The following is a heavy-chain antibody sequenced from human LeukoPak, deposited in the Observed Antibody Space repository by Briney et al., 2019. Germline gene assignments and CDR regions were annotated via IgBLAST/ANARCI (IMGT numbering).Heavy chain of an antibody. CDR2: ISYDGPNK. D-gene: IGHD6-13*01. CDR3: ARVGSSWPNWYFDL. Sequence: GGSLRLSCAASGFTFSSYAMHWVRRAPGKGLEWVAVISYDGPNKNYADSVKGRFTISRDNSKNTLYLQMNSLRAEDTAVYYCARVGSSWPNWYFDLWGRGTLVTVSS. CDR1: GFTFSSYA. V-gene: IGHV3-30*14. J-gene: IGHJ2*01.